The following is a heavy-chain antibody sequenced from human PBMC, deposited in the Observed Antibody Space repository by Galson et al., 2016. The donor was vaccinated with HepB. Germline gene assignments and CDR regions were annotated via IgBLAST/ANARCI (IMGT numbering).Heavy chain of an antibody. J-gene: IGHJ4*02. Sequence: SVKVSCKASGGTFSSSAISWVRQAPGQGLEWMGVFIPIFGTAKYAQKFQGRVTITADESTSTAYMELSSLRSEDTAVYYCATENYYDSSPLVYWGQGTLLTVSS. CDR1: GGTFSSSA. CDR2: FIPIFGTA. D-gene: IGHD3-22*01. CDR3: ATENYYDSSPLVY. V-gene: IGHV1-69*13.